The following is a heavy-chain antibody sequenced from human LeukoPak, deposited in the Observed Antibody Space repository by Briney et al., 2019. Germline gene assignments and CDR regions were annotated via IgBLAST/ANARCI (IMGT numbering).Heavy chain of an antibody. V-gene: IGHV3-23*01. CDR3: AKEAEPYYYGSGSNYFDY. Sequence: GGSLRLSCAASGFTFSSDAMSWVRQAPGKGLECVSAISGSGGSTYYADSVKGRFTISRDNSKNTLYLQMNSLRAEDTAVYYCAKEAEPYYYGSGSNYFDYWGQGTLVTVSS. CDR1: GFTFSSDA. D-gene: IGHD3-10*01. J-gene: IGHJ4*02. CDR2: ISGSGGST.